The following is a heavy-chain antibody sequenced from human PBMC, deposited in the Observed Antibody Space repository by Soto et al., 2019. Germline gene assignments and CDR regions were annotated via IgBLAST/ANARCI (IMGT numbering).Heavy chain of an antibody. CDR2: ISGSGGST. CDR3: AKVPSHYGDYAYYFEY. V-gene: IGHV3-23*01. D-gene: IGHD4-17*01. Sequence: PGGSLRLSCAASGFTFSSYAMSWVRQAPGKGLEWVSAISGSGGSTYYADSVKGRFTISRDNSKNTLYLQMNSLRAEDTAVYYCAKVPSHYGDYAYYFEYWGQGTLVTVSS. J-gene: IGHJ4*02. CDR1: GFTFSSYA.